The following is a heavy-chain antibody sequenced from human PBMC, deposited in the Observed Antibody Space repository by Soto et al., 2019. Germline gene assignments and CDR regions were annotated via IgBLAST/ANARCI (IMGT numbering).Heavy chain of an antibody. CDR1: GGSFSGIY. Sequence: QVQLQQWGAGLLKPSETLSLTCVVYGGSFSGIYWSWIRQPPGKGLEWIGEINHSGSTNYSPSRESRVTISLDTSNNQFSLKLSSVTAADTAVYYCARGPGYSYGYSVYYYYYGMDVWGQGTTVTVSS. V-gene: IGHV4-34*01. D-gene: IGHD5-18*01. J-gene: IGHJ6*02. CDR3: ARGPGYSYGYSVYYYYYGMDV. CDR2: INHSGST.